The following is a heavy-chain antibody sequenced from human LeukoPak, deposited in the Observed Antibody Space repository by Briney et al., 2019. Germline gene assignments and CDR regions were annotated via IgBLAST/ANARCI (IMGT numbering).Heavy chain of an antibody. D-gene: IGHD6-19*01. CDR3: AREATWGQWYFDL. CDR1: GITFSSQG. CDR2: IAADGGAK. Sequence: GRCLGLSRVASGITFSSQGMDGVRQAGCKELAGVAVIAADGGAKHYADSVKGRFTLSRDNSKNTLYLQMNSLSVEDTAVYYCAREATWGQWYFDLWGQGTPVTVSS. V-gene: IGHV3-30*03. J-gene: IGHJ4*02.